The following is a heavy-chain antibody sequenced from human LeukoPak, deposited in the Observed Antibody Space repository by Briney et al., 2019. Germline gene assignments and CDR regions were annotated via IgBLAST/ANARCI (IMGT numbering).Heavy chain of an antibody. D-gene: IGHD2-8*01. V-gene: IGHV3-66*01. CDR2: IYSGGST. CDR3: ARERRGCTNGCDAFDI. CDR1: GFTVSSNY. J-gene: IGHJ3*02. Sequence: PGGSLRLSCAASGFTVSSNYMSWVRQAPGKGLEWVSVIYSGGSTYYADSVKGRFTISRDNSKNTLYLQMNSLGAEDTAVYYCARERRGCTNGCDAFDIWGQGTMVTVSS.